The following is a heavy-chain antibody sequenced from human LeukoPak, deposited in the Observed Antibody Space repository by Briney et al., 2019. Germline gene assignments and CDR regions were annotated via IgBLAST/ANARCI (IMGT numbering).Heavy chain of an antibody. V-gene: IGHV4-39*01. CDR1: GGSISSSSYY. CDR2: IYYSGST. CDR3: ARHFFPSDSGSFRTPFDY. D-gene: IGHD3-10*01. Sequence: PSETLSLTCTVSGGSISSSSYYWGWIRQPPGKGLAWIGSIYYSGSTYYNPSLKSRVTISVDTSKNQFSLKLSSVTAADTAVYYCARHFFPSDSGSFRTPFDYWGQGALVTVSS. J-gene: IGHJ4*02.